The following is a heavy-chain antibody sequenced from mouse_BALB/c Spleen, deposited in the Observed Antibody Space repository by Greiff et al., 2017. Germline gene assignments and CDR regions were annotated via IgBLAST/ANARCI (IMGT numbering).Heavy chain of an antibody. Sequence: DVKLMESGGGLVQPGRSRKLSCAASGFTFSSFGMHWVRQAPEKGLEWVAYISSGSSTIYYADTVKGRFTISRDNPKNTLFLQMTSLRSEDTAMYYCARSQSGWYFDVWGAGTTVTVSS. CDR3: ARSQSGWYFDV. CDR1: GFTFSSFG. D-gene: IGHD4-1*01. CDR2: ISSGSSTI. V-gene: IGHV5-17*02. J-gene: IGHJ1*01.